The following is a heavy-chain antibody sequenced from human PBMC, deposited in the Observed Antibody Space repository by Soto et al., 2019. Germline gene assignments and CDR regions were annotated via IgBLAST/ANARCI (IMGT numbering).Heavy chain of an antibody. J-gene: IGHJ4*02. Sequence: PSETLSLTCTVSGGSISSYYWSWIRQPPGKGLEWIGYIYYSGSPSYNPSLKSRVTISVDTSKNQFSLKLSSVPAADTAVYYCAREGRDSSPYSGYDLAPFDYWGQGTLVTVSS. CDR2: IYYSGSP. V-gene: IGHV4-59*01. CDR3: AREGRDSSPYSGYDLAPFDY. CDR1: GGSISSYY. D-gene: IGHD5-12*01.